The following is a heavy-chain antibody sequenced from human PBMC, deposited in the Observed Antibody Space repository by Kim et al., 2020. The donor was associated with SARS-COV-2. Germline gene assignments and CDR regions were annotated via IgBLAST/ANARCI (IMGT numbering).Heavy chain of an antibody. CDR3: ARYSSSSGWFDP. V-gene: IGHV3-7*04. Sequence: YVDSVKGRFTNSRDNANDSLYLQMSSVRAEDTAVYYCARYSSSSGWFDPWGQGTLVTVCS. D-gene: IGHD6-6*01. J-gene: IGHJ5*02.